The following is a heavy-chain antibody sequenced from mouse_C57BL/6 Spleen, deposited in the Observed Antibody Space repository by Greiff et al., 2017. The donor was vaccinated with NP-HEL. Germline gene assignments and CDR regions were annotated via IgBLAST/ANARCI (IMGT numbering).Heavy chain of an antibody. Sequence: EVQLQQSGAELVRPGASVKLSCTASGFNIKDDYMHWVKQRPEQGLEWIGWIDPENGDTEYASKFQGKATITADTSSNTAYLQLSSLTSEDTAVYYCTRYCYGSSLHFDYWGQGTTLTVSS. V-gene: IGHV14-4*01. J-gene: IGHJ2*01. CDR1: GFNIKDDY. CDR2: IDPENGDT. CDR3: TRYCYGSSLHFDY. D-gene: IGHD1-1*01.